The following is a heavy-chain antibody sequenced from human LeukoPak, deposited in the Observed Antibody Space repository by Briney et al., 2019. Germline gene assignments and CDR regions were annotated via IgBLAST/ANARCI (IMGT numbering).Heavy chain of an antibody. Sequence: ASVKVSCKASGYTFTGYYMHWVRQAPGQGLEWMGWINPNSGGTNYAQKFQGRVTTTRDTSISTAYMELSRLRSDDTAVYYCARDLIVGATCFDYWGQGTLVTVSS. CDR3: ARDLIVGATCFDY. J-gene: IGHJ4*02. V-gene: IGHV1-2*02. D-gene: IGHD1-26*01. CDR2: INPNSGGT. CDR1: GYTFTGYY.